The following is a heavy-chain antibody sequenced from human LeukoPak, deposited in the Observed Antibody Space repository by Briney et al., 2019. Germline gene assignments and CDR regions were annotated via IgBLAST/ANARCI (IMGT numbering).Heavy chain of an antibody. CDR2: IYAGGST. CDR3: ATDIRSSPLGF. D-gene: IGHD3-9*01. J-gene: IGHJ4*01. CDR1: GFRVTNDY. V-gene: IGHV3-66*01. Sequence: GGSLRLSCAVSGFRVTNDYMNWVRQAPGKGLEWVSIIYAGGSTYYADSVKGRFTISRDSSNNTLFLQMSNLRADDSGLYYCATDIRSSPLGFWGHGTLVTVSS.